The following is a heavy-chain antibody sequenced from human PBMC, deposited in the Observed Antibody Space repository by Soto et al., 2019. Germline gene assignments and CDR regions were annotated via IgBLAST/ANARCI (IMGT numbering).Heavy chain of an antibody. CDR3: ARSVFP. CDR2: IYYSGST. J-gene: IGHJ5*02. Sequence: SETLSLTCTVSGGSISRGGYYWTWIRQHPGKGLEWIGYIYYSGSTYYNPSLKSRLTISLDTSKNQFSLKLSSVSAADTAVYYCARSVFPWGQGTLVTVSS. V-gene: IGHV4-31*03. CDR1: GGSISRGGYY.